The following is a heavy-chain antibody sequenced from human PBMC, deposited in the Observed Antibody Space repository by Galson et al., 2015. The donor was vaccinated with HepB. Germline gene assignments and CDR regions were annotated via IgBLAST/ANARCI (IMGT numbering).Heavy chain of an antibody. V-gene: IGHV3-7*01. CDR1: GFTFSSFW. D-gene: IGHD1-14*01. CDR3: ATSRSFDY. J-gene: IGHJ4*02. Sequence: SLRLSCAASGFTFSSFWMSWVRQAPGKGLEWVANIKQDGSEKYYVDSVRGRFTISRDNAKKSLYLQMNSLRADDTAVYYCATSRSFDYWGQGTLVTVSS. CDR2: IKQDGSEK.